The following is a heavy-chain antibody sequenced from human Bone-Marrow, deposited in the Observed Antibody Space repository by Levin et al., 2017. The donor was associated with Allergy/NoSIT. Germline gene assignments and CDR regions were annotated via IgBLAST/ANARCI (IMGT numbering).Heavy chain of an antibody. J-gene: IGHJ4*02. Sequence: PSETLSLTCAASGFTFNNYWMSWVRQAPGKGLEWVASINQGGSDKFYVDSVRGRFTISRDNAKNSLYLQMNSLRAEDTAVYYCARCEDYWGQGTLVTVSS. CDR2: INQGGSDK. D-gene: IGHD2-15*01. CDR1: GFTFNNYW. CDR3: ARCEDY. V-gene: IGHV3-7*01.